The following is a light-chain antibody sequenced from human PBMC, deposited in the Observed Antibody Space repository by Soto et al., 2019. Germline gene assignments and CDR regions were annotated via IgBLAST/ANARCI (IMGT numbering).Light chain of an antibody. CDR2: EVT. Sequence: QSALTQPASVSGSPGQSITISCTGTSSDLGGYNYVSWYQQHPGKAPKLMIYEVTNRPSGVSDRFSGSKSGNTASLTISGLQAEDEAYYYCSSYTTSGTVVFGGGTKFTVL. CDR3: SSYTTSGTVV. V-gene: IGLV2-14*01. CDR1: SSDLGGYNY. J-gene: IGLJ2*01.